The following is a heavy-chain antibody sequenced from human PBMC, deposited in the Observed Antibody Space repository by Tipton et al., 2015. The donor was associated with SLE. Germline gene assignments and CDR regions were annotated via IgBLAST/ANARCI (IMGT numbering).Heavy chain of an antibody. CDR3: ARDPLGY. CDR1: GGSISSGKYY. CDR2: IHYNGNT. D-gene: IGHD7-27*01. J-gene: IGHJ4*02. V-gene: IGHV4-30-4*01. Sequence: TLSLTCTVSGGSISSGKYYWSWIRQHPGKGLEWIAYIHYNGNTYYNPSLKSRVTISIDASKNQFSLKLSSVTAADTAVYYCARDPLGYWGQGTLVTVSS.